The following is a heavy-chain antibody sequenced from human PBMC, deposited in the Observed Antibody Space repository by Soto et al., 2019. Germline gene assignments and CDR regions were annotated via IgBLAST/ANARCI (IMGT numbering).Heavy chain of an antibody. J-gene: IGHJ3*02. CDR2: ISAYNGNT. CDR3: ATIPLYCSGGSCYSYDAFDI. D-gene: IGHD2-15*01. V-gene: IGHV1-18*01. CDR1: GYTFTSYG. Sequence: QVQLVQSGAEVKKPGASVKVSCKASGYTFTSYGISWVRQAPGQGLEWMGWISAYNGNTNYAQKLQGRVTMTTDTSTSTAYMELRSLTSDDTAVYYCATIPLYCSGGSCYSYDAFDIWGQGTMVTVSS.